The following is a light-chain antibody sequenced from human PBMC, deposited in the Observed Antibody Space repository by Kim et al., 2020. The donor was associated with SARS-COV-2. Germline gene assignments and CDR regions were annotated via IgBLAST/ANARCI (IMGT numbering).Light chain of an antibody. CDR1: VLAKKY. J-gene: IGLJ3*02. V-gene: IGLV3-27*01. Sequence: SYELTQPSSVSVSPGQTARITCSGDVLAKKYARWFQQKPGQAPVLVIYKDSERPSGIPERFSGSSSGTTVTLTISGAQVEDEADYYCESAADNNWVFGGGTKVTVL. CDR3: ESAADNNWV. CDR2: KDS.